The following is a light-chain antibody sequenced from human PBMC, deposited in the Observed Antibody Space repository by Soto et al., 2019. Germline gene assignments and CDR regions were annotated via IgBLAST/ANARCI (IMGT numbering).Light chain of an antibody. V-gene: IGKV3-20*01. CDR2: DAS. CDR1: QSLGNTY. CDR3: QQYGTLIT. J-gene: IGKJ5*01. Sequence: EIVLTQSPGTQSLSPGERATLSCKASQSLGNTYLAWYQRKPGQAPRLLIYDASSRATDIPDRFSGSGAGTDFTLTISRLEPEDSAVYYCQQYGTLITFGQGTRLEIK.